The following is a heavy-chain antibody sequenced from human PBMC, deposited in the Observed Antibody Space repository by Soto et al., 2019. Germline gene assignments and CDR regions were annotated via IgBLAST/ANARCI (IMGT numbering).Heavy chain of an antibody. CDR1: GGSFSGYY. CDR3: ARLGRDFWSGYYDTPDY. J-gene: IGHJ4*02. D-gene: IGHD3-3*01. V-gene: IGHV4-34*01. CDR2: INHSGST. Sequence: ESLSLTCAVYGGSFSGYYWSWIRQPPGKGLEWIGEINHSGSTNYNPSLKSRVTISVDTSKNQFSLKLSSVTAADTAVYYCARLGRDFWSGYYDTPDYWGQGTLVTVSS.